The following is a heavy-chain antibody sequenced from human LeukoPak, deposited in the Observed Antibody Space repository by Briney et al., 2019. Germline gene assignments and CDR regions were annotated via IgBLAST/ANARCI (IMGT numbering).Heavy chain of an antibody. V-gene: IGHV1-8*01. CDR1: GYTFTIYD. Sequence: GASVKVSCKAFGYTFTIYDINWVRQATGQGLEWMGWMNPNSGNTGYAQKFQGRVTMTRNTSISTAYMELSSLRSEDTAVYYCARGKYGSGSYWFDPWGQGTLVTVSS. D-gene: IGHD3-10*01. J-gene: IGHJ5*02. CDR3: ARGKYGSGSYWFDP. CDR2: MNPNSGNT.